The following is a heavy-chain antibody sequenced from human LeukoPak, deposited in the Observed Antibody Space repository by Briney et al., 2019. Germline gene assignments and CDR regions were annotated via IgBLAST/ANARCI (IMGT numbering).Heavy chain of an antibody. CDR1: GFTFSSYA. CDR3: AKGWELLAYYYYYGMDV. CDR2: ISGSGGST. Sequence: GGSLRLSCAASGFTFSSYAMSWVRQAPGKGLEWVSAISGSGGSTYYADSVKGRFTISRDNSKNTLYLQMNRLRAEDTAVYYCAKGWELLAYYYYYGMDVWGRGTTVTVSS. D-gene: IGHD1-26*01. V-gene: IGHV3-23*01. J-gene: IGHJ6*02.